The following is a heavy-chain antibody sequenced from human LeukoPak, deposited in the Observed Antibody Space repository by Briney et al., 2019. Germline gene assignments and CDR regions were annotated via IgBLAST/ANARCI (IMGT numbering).Heavy chain of an antibody. J-gene: IGHJ4*02. CDR1: GYSFTSYW. Sequence: GESLKISCKGSGYSFTSYWIGWVRQMPGKGLEWMGIIYPGDSDTRYSPSFQGQVTISADKSISTAYLQWSSLKASDTAMYYCACSNPRFCSSTSCYAHAAYWGQGTLVTVSS. V-gene: IGHV5-51*01. CDR2: IYPGDSDT. CDR3: ACSNPRFCSSTSCYAHAAY. D-gene: IGHD2-2*01.